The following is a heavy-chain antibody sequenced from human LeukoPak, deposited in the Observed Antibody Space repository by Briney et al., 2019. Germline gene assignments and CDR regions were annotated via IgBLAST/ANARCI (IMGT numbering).Heavy chain of an antibody. Sequence: SETLSLTCTVSGGSISSSSYYWGWIRQPPGKGLEWIGSIYYSGSTYYNPSLKSRVTISVDMSKNQLSLRLTSVTAADTAVYYCARGFYGAGSHFDYWGQGTLVTVSS. J-gene: IGHJ4*02. V-gene: IGHV4-39*07. D-gene: IGHD3-10*01. CDR3: ARGFYGAGSHFDY. CDR1: GGSISSSSYY. CDR2: IYYSGST.